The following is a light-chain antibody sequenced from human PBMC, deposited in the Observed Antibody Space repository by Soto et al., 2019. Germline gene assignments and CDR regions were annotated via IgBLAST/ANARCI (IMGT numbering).Light chain of an antibody. CDR3: QQYNNWPTLT. V-gene: IGKV3-15*01. CDR1: QSVSGN. J-gene: IGKJ4*01. CDR2: GSS. Sequence: EVVLRQYPAILSVSPGERATLSCRASQSVSGNLAWYQQKPGQAPRLLISGSSTRATGIPARFSGSGSGTEFTLTISSLQSEDFAVYYCQQYNNWPTLTFGGGTKVEIK.